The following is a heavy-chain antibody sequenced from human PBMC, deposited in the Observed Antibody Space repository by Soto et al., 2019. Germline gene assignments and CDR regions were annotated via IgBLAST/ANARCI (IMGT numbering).Heavy chain of an antibody. D-gene: IGHD5-12*01. CDR1: GASITDYY. J-gene: IGHJ4*01. V-gene: IGHV4-59*01. Sequence: SETMALTCSVSGASITDYYWTGVRQPPGQGLEWAGHVHFRETANYNPSLKTRGAISVGTSQSQFSLILNPVTAADTAMYYCARSVYVRGYNYHFGYWGQGTPVTVSS. CDR3: ARSVYVRGYNYHFGY. CDR2: VHFRETA.